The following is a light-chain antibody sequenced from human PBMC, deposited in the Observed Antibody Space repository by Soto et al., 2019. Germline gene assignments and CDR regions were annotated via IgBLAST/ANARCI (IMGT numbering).Light chain of an antibody. V-gene: IGKV1-5*01. Sequence: IQMNQSPSTLYASVADSVSINRGASQSISSWLAWYQHKPRKAPKLLTYDGSSLESGVPSRFSGSGSGTEFTLPISSLQPDDFATYYCQQYNSYSWTFGQATKVDIK. CDR2: DGS. J-gene: IGKJ1*01. CDR3: QQYNSYSWT. CDR1: QSISSW.